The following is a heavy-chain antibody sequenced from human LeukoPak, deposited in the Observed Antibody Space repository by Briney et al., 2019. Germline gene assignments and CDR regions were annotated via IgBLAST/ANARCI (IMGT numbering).Heavy chain of an antibody. D-gene: IGHD3-10*01. Sequence: SETLSLTCAVYGGSFSGYYWSWIRQPPRKGLEWIGEINHSGSTNYNPSLKSRVTISVDTSKNQFSLKLSSVTAADTAVYYCASRKVRGVKAFDIWGQGTMVTVSS. J-gene: IGHJ3*02. CDR1: GGSFSGYY. V-gene: IGHV4-34*01. CDR3: ASRKVRGVKAFDI. CDR2: INHSGST.